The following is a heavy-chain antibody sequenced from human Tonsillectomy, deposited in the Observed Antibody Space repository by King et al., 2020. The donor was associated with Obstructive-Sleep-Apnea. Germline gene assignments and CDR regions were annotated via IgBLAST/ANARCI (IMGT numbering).Heavy chain of an antibody. V-gene: IGHV4-31*03. D-gene: IGHD6-13*01. Sequence: VQLQESGPGLVKPSQTLSLTCTVSGGSISSGGYYWSWIRQHPGKGLEWIGYIYYSGSTYYNPSLKSRVTISVDTSKNLFSLKLSSVTAADTAVYYCARERGVAAAHAFDIWGQGTMVTVSS. CDR3: ARERGVAAAHAFDI. J-gene: IGHJ3*02. CDR1: GGSISSGGYY. CDR2: IYYSGST.